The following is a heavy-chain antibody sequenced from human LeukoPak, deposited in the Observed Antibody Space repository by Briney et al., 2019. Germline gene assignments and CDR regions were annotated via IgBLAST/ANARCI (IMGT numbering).Heavy chain of an antibody. CDR1: GGSISSGGYY. Sequence: SETLSLTCTVSGGSISSGGYYWSWIRQPPGKGLEWIGYIYHSGSTYYNPSLKSRVTISVDRSKNQFSLKLSSVTAADTAVYFCARRPGWFEQNWYIDLWGRGTLVTVSS. CDR3: ARRPGWFEQNWYIDL. CDR2: IYHSGST. D-gene: IGHD3-10*01. V-gene: IGHV4-30-2*01. J-gene: IGHJ2*01.